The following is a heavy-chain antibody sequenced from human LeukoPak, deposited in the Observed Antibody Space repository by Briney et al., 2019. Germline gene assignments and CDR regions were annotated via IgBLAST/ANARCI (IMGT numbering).Heavy chain of an antibody. J-gene: IGHJ5*02. CDR3: ARDASFDWFDP. CDR2: IYYSGST. CDR1: GGSISSYY. D-gene: IGHD1-26*01. Sequence: PSETLSLTCTVSGGSISSYYWSWLRQPPGKGLEWIGYIYYSGSTNYNPSLKSRVTISVDTSKNQFSLKLSSVTAADTAVYYCARDASFDWFDPWGQGTLVTVSS. V-gene: IGHV4-59*01.